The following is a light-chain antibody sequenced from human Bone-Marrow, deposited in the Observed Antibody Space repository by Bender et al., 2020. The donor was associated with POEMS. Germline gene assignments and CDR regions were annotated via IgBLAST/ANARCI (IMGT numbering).Light chain of an antibody. J-gene: IGLJ1*01. CDR1: ELGVKY. CDR3: QAWDVNSYV. V-gene: IGLV3-1*01. CDR2: QDT. Sequence: SYALTQPPSVSVSPGQTASITCSGDELGVKYVSWYQQKPGQSPVLVIYQDTKRPSGIPERFSGSNSGNTATLTISGTQAMDEADFYCQAWDVNSYVFGTGTKVTVL.